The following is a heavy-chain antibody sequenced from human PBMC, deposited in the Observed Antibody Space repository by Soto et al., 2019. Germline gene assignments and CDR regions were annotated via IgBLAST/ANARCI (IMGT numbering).Heavy chain of an antibody. D-gene: IGHD2-15*01. CDR2: MYHSGST. J-gene: IGHJ5*02. V-gene: IGHV4-4*02. Sequence: QVQLQESGPGLVKPSGTLSLTCAVSGGSISSSNWWSWVRQPPGKWLEWIGEMYHSGSTNHNPSLKSRVTIAVDKSKNQFSLKLSSVTAADTAVYYCARAHCSGGSCYSVQHWFDPWGQGTLVTVSS. CDR1: GGSISSSNW. CDR3: ARAHCSGGSCYSVQHWFDP.